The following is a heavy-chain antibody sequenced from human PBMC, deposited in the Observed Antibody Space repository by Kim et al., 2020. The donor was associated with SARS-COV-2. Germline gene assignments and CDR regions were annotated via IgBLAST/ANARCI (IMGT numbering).Heavy chain of an antibody. CDR2: ISYDVSNK. D-gene: IGHD3-16*01. Sequence: GGSLRLSCAASGFTFSSYAMHWVRQAPGKGLEWVAVISYDVSNKYYADSVKGRFTISRDNSQNTLYLQMNSLRAEDTAVYYCARASGGNYYYGMDVWGQGTTVTVSS. J-gene: IGHJ6*02. V-gene: IGHV3-30*04. CDR3: ARASGGNYYYGMDV. CDR1: GFTFSSYA.